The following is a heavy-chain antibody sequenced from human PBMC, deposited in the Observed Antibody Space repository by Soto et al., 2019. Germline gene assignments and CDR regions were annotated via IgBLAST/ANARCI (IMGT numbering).Heavy chain of an antibody. D-gene: IGHD2-2*01. CDR3: AREEVPQWFTRGYYGMDV. Sequence: PSVTFAVRGGSFSGYYWSWIRKPPGKGLELIGDINHSGSTNYNSSLKSRVTISVDTSKNQLSLKLRSVTEADTAVYYCAREEVPQWFTRGYYGMDVWGQGTTVTVSS. V-gene: IGHV4-34*01. CDR2: INHSGST. CDR1: GGSFSGYY. J-gene: IGHJ6*02.